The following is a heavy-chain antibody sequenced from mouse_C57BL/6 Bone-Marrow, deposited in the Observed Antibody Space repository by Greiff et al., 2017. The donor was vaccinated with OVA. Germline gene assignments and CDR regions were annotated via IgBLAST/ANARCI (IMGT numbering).Heavy chain of an antibody. CDR2: IYHRDVST. J-gene: IGHJ2*01. CDR1: GYNFTSYD. Sequence: VQLQQSGPELVKPGASVKLSCKASGYNFTSYDINWVKQRPGQGREWIGWIYHRDVSTKYNEKFKGKATLTIDTCNSTAYMDLHSLTSEDSAVYFCARPFHYYGSRDYWGPGTTLTVSS. D-gene: IGHD1-1*01. CDR3: ARPFHYYGSRDY. V-gene: IGHV1-85*01.